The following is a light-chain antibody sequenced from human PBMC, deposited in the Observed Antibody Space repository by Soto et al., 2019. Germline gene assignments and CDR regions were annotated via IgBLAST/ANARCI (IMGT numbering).Light chain of an antibody. J-gene: IGKJ5*01. CDR3: QQCGSSLIT. CDR1: QSLLHSNGYNY. V-gene: IGKV3-20*01. CDR2: GAS. Sequence: IVLTQTPLSLPVTPGEPASVSFRSSQSLLHSNGYNYLAWYQQKPGQAPRLLIYGASSRATGIPDRFSGSGSGTDFTLTISRLEPEDFAVYYCQQCGSSLITFGQGTRLEIK.